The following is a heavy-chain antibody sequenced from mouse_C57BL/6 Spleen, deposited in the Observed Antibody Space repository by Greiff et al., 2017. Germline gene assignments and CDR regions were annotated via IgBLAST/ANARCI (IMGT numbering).Heavy chain of an antibody. CDR2: ISYSGST. V-gene: IGHV3-8*01. D-gene: IGHD2-4*01. CDR3: ARYGYDDDVRYYFDY. J-gene: IGHJ2*01. Sequence: EVQLQESGPGLAKPSQTLSLTCSVTGYSITSYYWNWIRKFPGNKLEYMGYISYSGSTYYNPSVKGRISITRDTAKNQYYLKVHSVTTEDTATYYCARYGYDDDVRYYFDYWGQGTTLTVSS. CDR1: GYSITSYY.